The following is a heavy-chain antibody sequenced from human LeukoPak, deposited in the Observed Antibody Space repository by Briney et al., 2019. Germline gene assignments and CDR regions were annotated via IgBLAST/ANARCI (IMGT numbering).Heavy chain of an antibody. CDR2: ISGSVGST. D-gene: IGHD5-24*01. CDR3: AKAEMATIGGNFDY. V-gene: IGHV3-23*01. Sequence: GGSLSLSCAASGFTFSSDSMSWGPQAPGKGVWWVSAISGSVGSTYYADSAKGRFTISRDNSKNTLYLQMSSLRAEDTAVYYCAKAEMATIGGNFDYWGQGTLVTVYS. J-gene: IGHJ4*02. CDR1: GFTFSSDS.